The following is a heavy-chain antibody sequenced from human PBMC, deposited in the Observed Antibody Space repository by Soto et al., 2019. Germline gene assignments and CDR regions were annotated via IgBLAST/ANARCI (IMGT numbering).Heavy chain of an antibody. V-gene: IGHV2-5*02. J-gene: IGHJ6*02. CDR1: GFSLSTSGVG. CDR2: IYWDDDK. CDR3: AHSGPPAYIAEAIYYYYGMDV. Sequence: SGPTLVNPTQTLTLTCTFSGFSLSTSGVGVGWIRQPPGKALEWLALIYWDDDKRYSPSLKSRLTITKDTSKNQVVLTMTNMDPLDTATYYCAHSGPPAYIAEAIYYYYGMDVWGQGTTVTVSS. D-gene: IGHD6-13*01.